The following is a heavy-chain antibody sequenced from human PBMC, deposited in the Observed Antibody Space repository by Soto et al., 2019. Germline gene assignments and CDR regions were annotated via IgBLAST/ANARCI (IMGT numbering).Heavy chain of an antibody. D-gene: IGHD2-2*02. CDR1: GFTFSDYY. CDR3: ARDGGCSSSNCYNYYYYGLDV. V-gene: IGHV3-11*01. J-gene: IGHJ6*02. CDR2: ISSSSSTI. Sequence: QVQLVESGGGLVKPGGSLRLSCAASGFTFSDYYMSWIRQAPGKGLEWVSYISSSSSTIYYAESVKGRFTISRDNAKNSLYLQMNSLRAEDTAVYYCARDGGCSSSNCYNYYYYGLDVWGQGTTVTVSS.